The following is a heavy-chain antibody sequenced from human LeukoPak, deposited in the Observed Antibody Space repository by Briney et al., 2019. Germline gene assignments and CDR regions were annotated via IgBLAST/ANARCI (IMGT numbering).Heavy chain of an antibody. CDR3: ARAGRLGVVTGLAY. V-gene: IGHV4-59*08. CDR1: GGSFSGYY. Sequence: SETLSLTCAVYGGSFSGYYWSWIRQPPGKGLEWIGYIYYSGSTNYNPSLKSRVTISVDTSKNQFSLKLSSVTAADTAVYYCARAGRLGVVTGLAYWGQGTLVTVSS. CDR2: IYYSGST. D-gene: IGHD4-23*01. J-gene: IGHJ4*02.